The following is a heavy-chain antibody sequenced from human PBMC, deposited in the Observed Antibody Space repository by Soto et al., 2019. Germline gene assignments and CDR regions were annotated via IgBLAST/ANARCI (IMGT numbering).Heavy chain of an antibody. CDR1: GYTFTSYY. CDR2: INPSGGST. CDR3: ARGGAIVVVIMSAFDI. Sequence: ASVKVSCKASGYTFTSYYMHGVRQAPGQGLEWMGIINPSGGSTSYAQKFQGRVTMTRDTSTSTVYMELSSLRSEDTAVYYCARGGAIVVVIMSAFDIWGQGTMVTVSS. V-gene: IGHV1-46*01. J-gene: IGHJ3*02. D-gene: IGHD3-22*01.